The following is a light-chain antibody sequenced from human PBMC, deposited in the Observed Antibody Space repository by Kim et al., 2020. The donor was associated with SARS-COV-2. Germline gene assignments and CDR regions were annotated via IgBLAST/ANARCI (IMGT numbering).Light chain of an antibody. CDR3: QAWDSSTVV. Sequence: SVSPGQTASIACSGERLGHRYVSWYQQKAGQSPVLVIFEDNRRPSGIPERFSASNSGNTATLTISGTQAVDEAAYFCQAWDSSTVVVGGGTRLTVL. J-gene: IGLJ2*01. CDR2: EDN. CDR1: RLGHRY. V-gene: IGLV3-1*01.